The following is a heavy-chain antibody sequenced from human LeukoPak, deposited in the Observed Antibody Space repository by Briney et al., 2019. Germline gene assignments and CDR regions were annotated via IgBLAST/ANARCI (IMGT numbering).Heavy chain of an antibody. V-gene: IGHV4-34*01. Sequence: SETLSLTCAVYGGSFSGYYWSWIRQPPGKGLEWIGEINHSGSTNYNPSLKSRVTISVDTSKNQFSLKLSSVTAADTAVYYCARRGPYYDFWSGSPRPFDYWGQGTLVTVSS. CDR1: GGSFSGYY. CDR2: INHSGST. D-gene: IGHD3-3*01. J-gene: IGHJ4*02. CDR3: ARRGPYYDFWSGSPRPFDY.